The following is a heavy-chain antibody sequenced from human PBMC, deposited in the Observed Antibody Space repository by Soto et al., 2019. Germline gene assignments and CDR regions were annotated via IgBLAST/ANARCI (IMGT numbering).Heavy chain of an antibody. Sequence: PSETLSLTCTVSVASISSYYWTWIRQPPGKGLEWLGYIFSSGSATYNPSLKSRVTISVDKSKNQFSLQLNSVTAADTAVYHCARIPTVRGSPTGMVVWGQGTTVTVSS. J-gene: IGHJ6*02. D-gene: IGHD3-10*02. CDR2: IFSSGSA. CDR1: VASISSYY. V-gene: IGHV4-59*01. CDR3: ARIPTVRGSPTGMVV.